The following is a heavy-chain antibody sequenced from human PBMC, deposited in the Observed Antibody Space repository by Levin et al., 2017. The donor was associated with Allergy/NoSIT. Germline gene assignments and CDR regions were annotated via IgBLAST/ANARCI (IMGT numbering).Heavy chain of an antibody. CDR3: VRDNGYCSGGNCYSVFEY. CDR2: IKQDGTET. CDR1: GFTFKSYW. V-gene: IGHV3-7*01. D-gene: IGHD2-15*01. Sequence: RGESLKISCAASGFTFKSYWMNWVRQAPGKGPEWVANIKQDGTETYYVDSVKGRFTISRDNAKNSLYLQMNSLRVEDTAVYYCVRDNGYCSGGNCYSVFEYWGQGTLVTVSS. J-gene: IGHJ4*02.